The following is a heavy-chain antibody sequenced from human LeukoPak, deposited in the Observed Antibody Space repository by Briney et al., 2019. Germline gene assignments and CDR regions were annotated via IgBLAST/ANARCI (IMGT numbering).Heavy chain of an antibody. V-gene: IGHV3-73*01. Sequence: GGSLRLSCAASGFTFSGSAMHWVRQASGKGLEWVGRIRSKANSYATAYAASVKGRFTISRDDSKNTAYLQMNSLKTEDTAVYYCTRNYDSNRRDYYYYMDVWGKGTTVTISS. CDR3: TRNYDSNRRDYYYYMDV. CDR1: GFTFSGSA. CDR2: IRSKANSYAT. J-gene: IGHJ6*03. D-gene: IGHD3-22*01.